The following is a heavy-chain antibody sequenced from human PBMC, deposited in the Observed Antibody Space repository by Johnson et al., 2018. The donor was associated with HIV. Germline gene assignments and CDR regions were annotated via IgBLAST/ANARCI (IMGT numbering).Heavy chain of an antibody. D-gene: IGHD6-13*01. J-gene: IGHJ3*01. V-gene: IGHV3-20*04. CDR2: INWNCGST. CDR1: GFTFDDYG. CDR3: AKCIWGSSLIDAFDV. Sequence: MQLVESGGGVVRPGGSLRLSCAASGFTFDDYGMSWVRQAPGKGLEWVSGINWNCGSTGYADSVKGRFTISRDNAKNSLYLQMNGLRVEDTAVYYCAKCIWGSSLIDAFDVWGQGTMVTVSS.